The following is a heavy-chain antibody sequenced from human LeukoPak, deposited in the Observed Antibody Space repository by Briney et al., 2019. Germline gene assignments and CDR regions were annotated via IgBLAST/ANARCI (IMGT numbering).Heavy chain of an antibody. J-gene: IGHJ4*02. Sequence: GGSLRLSCAASGFTFSSYGMHWVRQAPGEGLEWVAVISYDGSNKYYADSVKGRFTISRDNSKNTLYLQMNSLRAEDTAVYYCARAGHYYDSSGYPLGYWGQGTLVTVSS. CDR3: ARAGHYYDSSGYPLGY. D-gene: IGHD3-22*01. CDR1: GFTFSSYG. CDR2: ISYDGSNK. V-gene: IGHV3-30*03.